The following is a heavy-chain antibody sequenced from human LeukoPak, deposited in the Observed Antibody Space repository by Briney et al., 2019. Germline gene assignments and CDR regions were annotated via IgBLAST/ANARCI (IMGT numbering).Heavy chain of an antibody. V-gene: IGHV4-34*01. CDR2: INHSGST. CDR1: GGSFSGYY. J-gene: IGHJ4*02. Sequence: SETLSLTCAAYGGSFSGYYWSWLRQPPGKGLEWIGEINHSGSTNYNPSLKSRVTISVDTSKNQFSLKLSSVTAADTAVYYCARADDGGGDHFDYWGQGTLVTVSS. D-gene: IGHD2-21*02. CDR3: ARADDGGGDHFDY.